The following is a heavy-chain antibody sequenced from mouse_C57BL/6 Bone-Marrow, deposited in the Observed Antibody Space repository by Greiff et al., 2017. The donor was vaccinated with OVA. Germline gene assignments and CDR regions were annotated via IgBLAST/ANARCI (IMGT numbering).Heavy chain of an antibody. J-gene: IGHJ4*01. CDR2: IYPSDSET. D-gene: IGHD2-4*01. CDR1: GYTFTSYW. Sequence: QVQLQQPGAELVRPGSSVKLSCKASGYTFTSYWMDWVKQRPGQGLEWIGNIYPSDSETHYNQKFKDKATLTVDKSTSTAYMQLSSLTSEDSAVYYGARERRLRRYAMDYWGQGTSVTVSS. V-gene: IGHV1-61*01. CDR3: ARERRLRRYAMDY.